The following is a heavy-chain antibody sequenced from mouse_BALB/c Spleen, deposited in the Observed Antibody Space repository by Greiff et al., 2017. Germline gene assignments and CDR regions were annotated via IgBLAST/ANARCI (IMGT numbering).Heavy chain of an antibody. Sequence: QVQLKQSGAELARPGASVKLSCKASGYTFTSYWMQWVKQRPGQGLEWIGAIYPGDGDTRYTQKFKGKATLTADKSSSTAYMQLSSLASEDSAVYYCARNDGNHPYWYFDVWGAGTTVTVSS. J-gene: IGHJ1*01. D-gene: IGHD1-1*01. CDR3: ARNDGNHPYWYFDV. CDR1: GYTFTSYW. CDR2: IYPGDGDT. V-gene: IGHV1-87*01.